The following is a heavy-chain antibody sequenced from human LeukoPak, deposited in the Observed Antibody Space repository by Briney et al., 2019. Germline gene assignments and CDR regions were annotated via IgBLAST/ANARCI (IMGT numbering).Heavy chain of an antibody. D-gene: IGHD4-17*01. CDR2: INSDSGGT. J-gene: IGHJ4*02. CDR3: ARDTITVTTPYFDY. Sequence: ASVKVSCKASGYTFTGYYIDWVRQAPGQGLQWMGWINSDSGGTNYAQKFQGRVTMTRDTSTSTAYMELSSLRSDDTAFYYCARDTITVTTPYFDYWGQGTLVTVPS. CDR1: GYTFTGYY. V-gene: IGHV1-2*02.